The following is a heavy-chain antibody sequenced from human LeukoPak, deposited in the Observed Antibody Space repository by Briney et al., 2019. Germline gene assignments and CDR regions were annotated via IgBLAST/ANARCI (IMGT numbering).Heavy chain of an antibody. Sequence: ASVKVSCKAPGYTFTSYYMHWVRQAPGQGLEWMGIINPSGGSTSYAQKFQDRVTMTRDMSTSTVYMELSSLRSEDTAVYYCARGRRNSSGWYGSVYFDYWGQGTLVTVSS. CDR2: INPSGGST. CDR1: GYTFTSYY. J-gene: IGHJ4*02. CDR3: ARGRRNSSGWYGSVYFDY. D-gene: IGHD6-19*01. V-gene: IGHV1-46*01.